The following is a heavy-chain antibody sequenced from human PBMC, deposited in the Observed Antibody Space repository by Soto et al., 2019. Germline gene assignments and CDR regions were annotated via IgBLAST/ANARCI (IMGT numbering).Heavy chain of an antibody. CDR2: ISGSGGST. J-gene: IGHJ3*02. V-gene: IGHV3-23*01. CDR1: GFTFSSYA. Sequence: PGGSLRLSCAASGFTFSSYAISWVRQAPGKGLEWVSAISGSGGSTYYADSVKGRFTISRDNSKNTLYLQMNSLRAEDTAVYYCAKDLDWFNAFDIWGQGTMVTVSS. CDR3: AKDLDWFNAFDI. D-gene: IGHD3-3*01.